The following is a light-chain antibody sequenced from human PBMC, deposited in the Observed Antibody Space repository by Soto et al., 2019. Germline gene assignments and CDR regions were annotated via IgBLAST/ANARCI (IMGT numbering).Light chain of an antibody. J-gene: IGKJ2*01. V-gene: IGKV1-13*02. CDR2: DAS. Sequence: AIPLTQSPSSLSASVGDRVTITCRASQGISSALAWYQQKPGKAPKLLIYDASSLESGVPSRFSGSGSGTDFTLTISSLQPEDFATYYCHQFNSYLYTFGQGTKLEIK. CDR1: QGISSA. CDR3: HQFNSYLYT.